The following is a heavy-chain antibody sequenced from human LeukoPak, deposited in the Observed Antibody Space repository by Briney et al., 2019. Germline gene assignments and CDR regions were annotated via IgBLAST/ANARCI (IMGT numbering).Heavy chain of an antibody. J-gene: IGHJ4*02. CDR2: IYYSGST. CDR3: AREVAAAGTYYFDY. V-gene: IGHV4-31*03. D-gene: IGHD6-13*01. Sequence: SQTLSLTCTVSGGSISSGGYYWSWIRQHPGKGLEWIGYIYYSGSTYYNPSLKSRVTISADTSKNQFSLKLSSVTAADTAVYYCAREVAAAGTYYFDYWGQGTLVTVSS. CDR1: GGSISSGGYY.